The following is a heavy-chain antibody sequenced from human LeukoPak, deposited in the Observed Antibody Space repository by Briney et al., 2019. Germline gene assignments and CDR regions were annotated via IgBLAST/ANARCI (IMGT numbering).Heavy chain of an antibody. CDR3: ARENPPGPYDAFDI. V-gene: IGHV1-2*02. CDR2: INTNSGGT. CDR1: GYTFTGYY. J-gene: IGHJ3*02. Sequence: ASVKVSCKGSGYTFTGYYMHWVRQAPGQGVEWMGWINTNSGGTNYAQKFQGRVTMTRDTSISTAYMELSRLRSDDTAVYYCARENPPGPYDAFDIWGQGTMVTVSS.